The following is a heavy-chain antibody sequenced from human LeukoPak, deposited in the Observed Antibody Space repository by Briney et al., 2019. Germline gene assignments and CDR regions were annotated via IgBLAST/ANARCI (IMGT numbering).Heavy chain of an antibody. CDR1: GFTFSNYA. Sequence: GGSLRLSCVDSGFTFSNYAMSWVRQAPGKGLEWVSAISDSGGSTYYADSVKGRFTISRDNSKNTLYLQMNSLRAEDTAVYYCANGVFRWFIKNGMDVWGKGTTVTVSS. CDR2: ISDSGGST. V-gene: IGHV3-23*01. D-gene: IGHD2-8*02. CDR3: ANGVFRWFIKNGMDV. J-gene: IGHJ6*04.